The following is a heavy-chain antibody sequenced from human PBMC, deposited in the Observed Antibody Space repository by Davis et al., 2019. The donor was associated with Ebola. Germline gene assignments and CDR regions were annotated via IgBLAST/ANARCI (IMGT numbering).Heavy chain of an antibody. CDR2: GHYTGST. J-gene: IGHJ4*02. V-gene: IGHV4-59*01. CDR1: GASISSYY. D-gene: IGHD4-11*01. CDR3: ARDRHYSNYGGWDY. Sequence: MPSETLSLTCTVSGASISSYYWSWIRQPPGKGLEWIGYGHYTGSTSYNPSLKSRVTISVDTSKNQFSLKLTSVTAADTAVYYYARDRHYSNYGGWDYWGQGTLVTVSS.